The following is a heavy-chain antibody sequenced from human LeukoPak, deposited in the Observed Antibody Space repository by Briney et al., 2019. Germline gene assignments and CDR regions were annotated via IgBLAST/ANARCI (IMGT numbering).Heavy chain of an antibody. D-gene: IGHD3-16*01. CDR3: ARAVYGGNGDFVWGSKPYFDY. CDR1: GVSISSYY. J-gene: IGHJ4*02. V-gene: IGHV4-59*01. CDR2: IYYSGST. Sequence: SETLSLTCNVSGVSISSYYWSWIRQPPGKGLEWIGNIYYSGSTNYNPSLKSRVTVSVDTSKNQFSLKLSSVTAADTAVYYCARAVYGGNGDFVWGSKPYFDYWGQGTLVAVSS.